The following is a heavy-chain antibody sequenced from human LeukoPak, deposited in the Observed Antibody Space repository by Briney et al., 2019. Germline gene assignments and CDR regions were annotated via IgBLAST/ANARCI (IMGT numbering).Heavy chain of an antibody. D-gene: IGHD3-10*01. J-gene: IGHJ4*02. CDR2: IIPIFGTA. V-gene: IGHV1-69*06. CDR1: GGTFSSYA. CDR3: ATAGSYHFYFDY. Sequence: SVKVSCKASGGTFSSYAISWVRQAPGQGLEWMGGIIPIFGTANYAQKFQGRVTITADKSTSTAYMELSSLRSEDTAVYYCATAGSYHFYFDYWGQGTLVTVSS.